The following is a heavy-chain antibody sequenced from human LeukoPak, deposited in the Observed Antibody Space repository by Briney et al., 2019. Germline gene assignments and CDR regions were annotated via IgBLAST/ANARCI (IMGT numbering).Heavy chain of an antibody. Sequence: SETLSLTCTVSGSSISSGGYYWSWIRQHPGKGLEWIGYIYYSGRTYYNPSLKSRVTISVDTSKNQFSLKLSSVTAADTAVYYCARSVVTYFDYWGQGTLVTVSS. CDR1: GSSISSGGYY. J-gene: IGHJ4*02. V-gene: IGHV4-31*03. D-gene: IGHD3-22*01. CDR2: IYYSGRT. CDR3: ARSVVTYFDY.